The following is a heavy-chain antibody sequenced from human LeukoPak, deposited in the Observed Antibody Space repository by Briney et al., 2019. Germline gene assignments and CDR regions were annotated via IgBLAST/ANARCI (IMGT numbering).Heavy chain of an antibody. CDR3: ARNFVVVPAAMDY. CDR1: GGSISSSSYY. D-gene: IGHD2-2*01. V-gene: IGHV4-39*01. J-gene: IGHJ4*02. Sequence: SETLSLTCTVSGGSISSSSYYWGWIRQPPGKGLEWIGSIYYSGSTYYNPSLKSRVTISVDTSKNQFSLKLSSVTAADTAVYYCARNFVVVPAAMDYWGQGTLVTVSS. CDR2: IYYSGST.